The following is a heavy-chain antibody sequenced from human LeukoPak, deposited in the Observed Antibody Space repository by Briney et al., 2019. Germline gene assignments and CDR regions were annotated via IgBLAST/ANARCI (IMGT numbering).Heavy chain of an antibody. V-gene: IGHV4-61*02. CDR1: GGSISSGSYY. Sequence: PSETLSLTCTVSGGSISSGSYYWSWIRQPARKGLEWIGRIYTSGNTNYNPSLKSRVTISVDTSKNQFSLKLSSVTAADTAVYYCARDEYYDFWSGRHAFDIWGQGTMVTVSS. J-gene: IGHJ3*02. CDR3: ARDEYYDFWSGRHAFDI. D-gene: IGHD3-3*01. CDR2: IYTSGNT.